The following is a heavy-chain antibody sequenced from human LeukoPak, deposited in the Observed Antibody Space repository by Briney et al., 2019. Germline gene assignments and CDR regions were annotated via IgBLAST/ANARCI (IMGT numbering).Heavy chain of an antibody. D-gene: IGHD6-19*01. Sequence: GSLRLSCAASGFTFSSYGMHWVRQAPGKGLEWVAAIWYDGSNKYYADSVKGRFTISRDNSKNTLYLQMNSLRAEDTAVYYCARDQGSGWYGSPFDYWGQGTLVTVSS. V-gene: IGHV3-33*01. CDR3: ARDQGSGWYGSPFDY. CDR2: IWYDGSNK. J-gene: IGHJ4*02. CDR1: GFTFSSYG.